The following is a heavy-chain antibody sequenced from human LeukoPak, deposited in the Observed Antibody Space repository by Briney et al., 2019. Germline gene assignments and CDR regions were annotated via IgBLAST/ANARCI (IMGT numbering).Heavy chain of an antibody. D-gene: IGHD6-19*01. J-gene: IGHJ4*02. CDR3: ARAKQWLVNRGFDY. Sequence: SETLSLTCTVSGGSISSSSYYWGWIRQPPGKGLEWIGSIYYSGSTYYNPSLKSRVTISVDTSKNQFSLKLSSVTAADTAVYYCARAKQWLVNRGFDYWGQGTLVTVSS. CDR1: GGSISSSSYY. CDR2: IYYSGST. V-gene: IGHV4-39*07.